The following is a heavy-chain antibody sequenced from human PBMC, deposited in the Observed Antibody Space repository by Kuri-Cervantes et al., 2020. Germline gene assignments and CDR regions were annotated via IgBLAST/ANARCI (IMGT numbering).Heavy chain of an antibody. CDR1: GYTFTYRY. CDR2: IIPFYGIT. D-gene: IGHD5-18*01. Sequence: SVKVSCKASGYTFTYRYLHWVRQAPGQAPEWMGGIIPFYGITKYEQKFQGRVTITADEHSSTAYMELSGLRYEDTAVYYCAGTNTTWIQLWLLYWGQGTLVTVSS. V-gene: IGHV1-45*02. J-gene: IGHJ4*02. CDR3: AGTNTTWIQLWLLY.